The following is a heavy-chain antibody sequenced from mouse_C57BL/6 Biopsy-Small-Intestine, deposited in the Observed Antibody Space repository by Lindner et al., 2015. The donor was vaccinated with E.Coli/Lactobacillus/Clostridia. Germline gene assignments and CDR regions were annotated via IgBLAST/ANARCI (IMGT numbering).Heavy chain of an antibody. CDR3: TRGNDGSFDY. V-gene: IGHV5-17*01. CDR1: GFTFSDFG. CDR2: ISSGSSAI. Sequence: VQLQESGGGLVKPGGSLKLSCAASGFTFSDFGMHWFRQAPEKGLEWVAYISSGSSAIYYADTVKGRFTISRDNAKNTLFLQMTSLRSEDTAIYYCTRGNDGSFDYWGQGTTLTVSS. D-gene: IGHD2-3*01. J-gene: IGHJ2*01.